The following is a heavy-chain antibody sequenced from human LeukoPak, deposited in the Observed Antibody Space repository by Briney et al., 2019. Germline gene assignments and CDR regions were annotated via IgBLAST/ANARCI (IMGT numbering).Heavy chain of an antibody. J-gene: IGHJ6*03. CDR3: ARDGVVAATDYYYYYMDV. Sequence: PGGSLRLSCAASGFTFSSYEMNWVRQAPGKGLEWVSYISSSGSTIYYADSVKGRFTISRDNAKNSLYLQMNSLRAEDTAVYYCARDGVVAATDYYYYYMDVWGKGTTVTISS. D-gene: IGHD2-15*01. V-gene: IGHV3-48*03. CDR1: GFTFSSYE. CDR2: ISSSGSTI.